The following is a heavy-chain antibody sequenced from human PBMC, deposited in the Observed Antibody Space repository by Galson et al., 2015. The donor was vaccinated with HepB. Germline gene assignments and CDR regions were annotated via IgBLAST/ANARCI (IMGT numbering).Heavy chain of an antibody. V-gene: IGHV1-18*01. J-gene: IGHJ3*02. CDR3: AKTTGGGSYGFDAFDI. D-gene: IGHD1-26*01. CDR1: GYTFTSYG. Sequence: SVKVSCKASGYTFTSYGISWVRQAPGQGLDWMGWISAYNGNTNYAQKLQGRVTMTTDTSTSTAYMELRSLRSDDTAVYYCAKTTGGGSYGFDAFDIWGQGTMVTVSS. CDR2: ISAYNGNT.